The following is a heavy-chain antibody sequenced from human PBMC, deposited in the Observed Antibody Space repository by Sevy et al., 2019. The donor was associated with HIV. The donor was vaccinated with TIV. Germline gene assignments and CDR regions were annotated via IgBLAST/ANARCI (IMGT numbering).Heavy chain of an antibody. V-gene: IGHV3-73*01. CDR3: TRQGVIAELDL. Sequence: GGSLRLSCAASGFNFNIAAIHWVRQAPGRGLEWVACIRRRADSYEKEYSASVRGRFTISSDDSRTTAYLQMNSLKTEDTAVYSCTRQGVIAELDLWGQGTLVTVSS. CDR2: IRRRADSYEK. D-gene: IGHD2-15*01. J-gene: IGHJ5*02. CDR1: GFNFNIAA.